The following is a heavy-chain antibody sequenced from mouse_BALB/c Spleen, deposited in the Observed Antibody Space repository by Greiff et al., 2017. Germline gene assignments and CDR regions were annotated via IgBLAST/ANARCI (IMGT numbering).Heavy chain of an antibody. CDR1: GFTFSSYT. CDR2: ISNGGGST. V-gene: IGHV5-12-2*01. Sequence: EVKLVESGGGLVQPGGSLKLSCAASGFTFSSYTMSWVRQTPEKRLEWVAYISNGGGSTYYPDTVKGRFTISRDNAKNTLYLQMSSLKSEDTAMYYCARPLGFFYAMDYWGQGTSVTVSS. CDR3: ARPLGFFYAMDY. J-gene: IGHJ4*01. D-gene: IGHD3-3*01.